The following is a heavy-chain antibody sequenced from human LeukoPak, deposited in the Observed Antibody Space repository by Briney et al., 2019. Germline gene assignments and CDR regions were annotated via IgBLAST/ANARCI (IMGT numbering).Heavy chain of an antibody. CDR3: ARDAYCSSTSCYGDY. CDR1: GYTFTSYG. J-gene: IGHJ4*02. V-gene: IGHV1-18*01. CDR2: TSAYNGNT. Sequence: ASVKVSCKASGYTFTSYGISWVRQAPGQGLEWMGWTSAYNGNTNYAQKLQGRVTMTTDTSTSTAYMELRNLRSDDTAVYYCARDAYCSSTSCYGDYWGQGTLVTVSS. D-gene: IGHD2-2*01.